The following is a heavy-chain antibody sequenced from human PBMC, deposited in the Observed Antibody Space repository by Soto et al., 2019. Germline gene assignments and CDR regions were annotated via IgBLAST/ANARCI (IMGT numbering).Heavy chain of an antibody. D-gene: IGHD3-10*01. V-gene: IGHV2-5*02. CDR3: AHSGGSGEYLPLSRKYYFDY. J-gene: IGHJ4*02. Sequence: SGPTMVNPTQTLTLTCPFSGFSLSTSGVGVGWIRQPPGKALEWLALIYWDDDKRYSPSLKSRLTITKDTSKNQVVLTMTNMDPVDTATYYCAHSGGSGEYLPLSRKYYFDYWGQGTLVTVSS. CDR2: IYWDDDK. CDR1: GFSLSTSGVG.